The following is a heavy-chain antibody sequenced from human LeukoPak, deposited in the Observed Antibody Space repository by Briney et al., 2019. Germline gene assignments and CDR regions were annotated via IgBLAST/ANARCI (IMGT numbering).Heavy chain of an antibody. V-gene: IGHV1-2*02. Sequence: ASVKVSCKASGYTFTGYYMHWVRQAPGQGLEWMGWTNPNSGGTNYAQKFQGRVTMTRDTSISTAYMELSRLRSDDTAVYYCAREYYDFWSGYYRDNWFDPWGQGTLVTVSS. J-gene: IGHJ5*02. CDR1: GYTFTGYY. CDR3: AREYYDFWSGYYRDNWFDP. CDR2: TNPNSGGT. D-gene: IGHD3-3*01.